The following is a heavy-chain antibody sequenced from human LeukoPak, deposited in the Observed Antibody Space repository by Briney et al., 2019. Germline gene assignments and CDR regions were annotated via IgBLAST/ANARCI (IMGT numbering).Heavy chain of an antibody. D-gene: IGHD3-22*01. V-gene: IGHV1-46*01. Sequence: ASVTVSCTASGGTFSSYAISWVRQAPGQGLEWMGIINPSDGSTSYAQKFQGRVTMTRDTSTSTVYMELSSLRSEDTAVYYCARGDLIVVVITNLLPNAFDIWGQGTMVTVSS. CDR2: INPSDGST. CDR1: GGTFSSYA. CDR3: ARGDLIVVVITNLLPNAFDI. J-gene: IGHJ3*02.